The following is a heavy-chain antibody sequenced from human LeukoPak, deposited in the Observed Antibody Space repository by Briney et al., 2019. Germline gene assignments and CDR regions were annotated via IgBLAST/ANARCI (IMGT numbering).Heavy chain of an antibody. CDR1: GYTFTGDY. CDR3: VRDPFKGRWLVGYYYYYSMDV. Sequence: EASVKVSCKASGYTFTGDYMHWVRQAPGQGLEWMGWINPNSGGTNYAQKFQGRVTMTRDTSISTAYMELSRLRSHDTAVYYCVRDPFKGRWLVGYYYYYSMDVWGKGTTVTVSS. D-gene: IGHD6-19*01. CDR2: INPNSGGT. V-gene: IGHV1-2*02. J-gene: IGHJ6*03.